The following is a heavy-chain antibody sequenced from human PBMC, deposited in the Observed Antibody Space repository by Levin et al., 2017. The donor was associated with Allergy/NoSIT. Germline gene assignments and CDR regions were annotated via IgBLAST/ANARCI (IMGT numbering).Heavy chain of an antibody. D-gene: IGHD6-13*01. CDR1: GFTFSSYA. V-gene: IGHV3-23*01. CDR2: ISGSGGST. CDR3: AKGQYSSSWYYFDY. Sequence: WASVKVSCAASGFTFSSYAMSWVRQAPGKGLEWVSAISGSGGSTYYADSVKGRFTISRDNSKNTLYLQMNSLRAEDTAVYYCAKGQYSSSWYYFDYWGQGTLVTVSS. J-gene: IGHJ4*02.